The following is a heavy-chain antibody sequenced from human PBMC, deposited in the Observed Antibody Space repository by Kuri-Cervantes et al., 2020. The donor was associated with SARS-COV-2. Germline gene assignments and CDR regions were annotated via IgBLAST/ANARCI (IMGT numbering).Heavy chain of an antibody. V-gene: IGHV3-33*01. CDR1: GFTFSSYG. D-gene: IGHD6-13*01. Sequence: GGSLRPSCAASGFTFSSYGMHWVRQAPGKGLEWVAVIWYDGSNKYYADSVKGRFTISRDNSKNTLYLQMNSLRAEDTAVYYCARDYSSWYKGPFDYWGQGTLVTVSS. CDR3: ARDYSSWYKGPFDY. J-gene: IGHJ4*02. CDR2: IWYDGSNK.